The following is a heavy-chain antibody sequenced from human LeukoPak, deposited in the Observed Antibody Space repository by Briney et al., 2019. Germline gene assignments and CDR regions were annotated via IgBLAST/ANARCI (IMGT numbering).Heavy chain of an antibody. CDR2: VSAYNDNT. D-gene: IGHD3-22*01. CDR1: GYTFANSA. V-gene: IGHV1-18*01. J-gene: IGHJ4*02. CDR3: ARGGVLDDSIGC. Sequence: ASVKVSCKAAGYTFANSAISWVRQAPGLGLEWMGWVSAYNDNTCYAQKLQGRVTMTTDTSTSTAYMELRSLRSDDTAVYYCARGGVLDDSIGCWSQGTLVTVSS.